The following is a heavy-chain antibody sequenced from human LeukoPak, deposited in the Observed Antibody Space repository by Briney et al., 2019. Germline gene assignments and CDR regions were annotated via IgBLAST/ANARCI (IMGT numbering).Heavy chain of an antibody. V-gene: IGHV2-5*02. Sequence: ASGPTLVNPTQTLTLTCTFSGFSLSTSGVGVGWIRQPPGKALEWLALIYWDDDKRYSPSLKSRHTITKDTSKNQVVLTMTNMDPVDTATYYCAHSLLITMVRGVTFDYWGQGTLVTVSS. J-gene: IGHJ4*02. CDR1: GFSLSTSGVG. D-gene: IGHD3-10*01. CDR2: IYWDDDK. CDR3: AHSLLITMVRGVTFDY.